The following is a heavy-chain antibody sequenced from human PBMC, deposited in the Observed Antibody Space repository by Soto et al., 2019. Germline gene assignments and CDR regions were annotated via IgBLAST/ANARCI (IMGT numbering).Heavy chain of an antibody. J-gene: IGHJ4*02. CDR3: ARVRGQTFGDDPED. Sequence: PSETLSLTCTVSGGSISGHYWGWIRQPPGKGLECIGYIYYSGSTKYNPSLKSRVTISVDTSKDQFSLKLTSVTAADTAVYYCARVRGQTFGDDPEDWGQGIPVTVSS. V-gene: IGHV4-59*11. CDR2: IYYSGST. CDR1: GGSISGHY. D-gene: IGHD4-17*01.